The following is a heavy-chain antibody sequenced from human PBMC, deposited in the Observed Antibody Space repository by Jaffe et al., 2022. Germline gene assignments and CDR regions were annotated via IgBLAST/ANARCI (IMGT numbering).Heavy chain of an antibody. Sequence: EVQLVESGGGLVQPGGSLRLSCGASGFTFSSYSMNWVRQAPGMGLEWVSYISSSSNTYYADSVKGRFTISRDNAKNSLYLQMNSLRAEDTAVYYCATVYSYYMDVWGKGTTVTVSS. CDR2: ISSSSNT. CDR1: GFTFSSYS. CDR3: ATVYSYYMDV. V-gene: IGHV3-48*01. J-gene: IGHJ6*03.